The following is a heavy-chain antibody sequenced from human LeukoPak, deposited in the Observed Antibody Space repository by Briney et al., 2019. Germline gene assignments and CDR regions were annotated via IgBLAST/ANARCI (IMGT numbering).Heavy chain of an antibody. CDR1: GDSIGTDY. V-gene: IGHV4-4*07. Sequence: SETLSLTCTVSGDSIGTDYWSWVRQPAGKGLEWVGRIYTSGSTNYNPSLKRGVPVSVDLSKNQFSLKLSSVTAADTAVYYCAAAERRGVGSVSYHAIEYWGQGTLVTVSS. D-gene: IGHD3-10*01. CDR3: AAAERRGVGSVSYHAIEY. CDR2: IYTSGST. J-gene: IGHJ4*02.